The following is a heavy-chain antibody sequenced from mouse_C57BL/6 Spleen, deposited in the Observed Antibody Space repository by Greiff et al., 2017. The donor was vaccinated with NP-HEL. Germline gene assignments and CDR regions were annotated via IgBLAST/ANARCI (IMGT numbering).Heavy chain of an antibody. Sequence: VQLHQPGAELVKPGASVKMSCKASGYTFTSYWITWVKQRPGQGLEWIGDIYPGSGSTNYNEKFKSKATMTVDPSSSTAYMQLSSLTSEDSAVYYCAREGGFITTVVEFSDFDVWGTGTTVTVSS. CDR2: IYPGSGST. D-gene: IGHD1-1*01. CDR1: GYTFTSYW. V-gene: IGHV1-55*01. CDR3: AREGGFITTVVEFSDFDV. J-gene: IGHJ1*03.